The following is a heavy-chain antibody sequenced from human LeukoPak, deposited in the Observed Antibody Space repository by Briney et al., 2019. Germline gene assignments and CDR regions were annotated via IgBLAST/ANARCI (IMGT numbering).Heavy chain of an antibody. D-gene: IGHD3-10*01. CDR2: IYHSGST. CDR1: GYSISSGYY. J-gene: IGHJ4*02. Sequence: PSETLSLTCAVSGYSISSGYYWGWIRQPPGKGLEWIGSIYHSGSTYYNPSLKSRVTISVGTSKNQFSLKLSSVTAADTAVYYCATTDVPSGSYYSFPFDYWGQGTLVTVSS. V-gene: IGHV4-38-2*01. CDR3: ATTDVPSGSYYSFPFDY.